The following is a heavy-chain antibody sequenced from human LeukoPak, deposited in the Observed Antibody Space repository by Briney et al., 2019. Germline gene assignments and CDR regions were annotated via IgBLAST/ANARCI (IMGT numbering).Heavy chain of an antibody. D-gene: IGHD1-1*01. J-gene: IGHJ4*02. V-gene: IGHV4-59*01. Sequence: SETLSLTCTVSGGSISSYYWSWIRQPPGKGLEWIGYIYDNGSTNYNPSLKSRVTISVDTSKNQFSLNLSSVTAADTAVYYCARGTGTSDYWGQGTLVTASS. CDR3: ARGTGTSDY. CDR1: GGSISSYY. CDR2: IYDNGST.